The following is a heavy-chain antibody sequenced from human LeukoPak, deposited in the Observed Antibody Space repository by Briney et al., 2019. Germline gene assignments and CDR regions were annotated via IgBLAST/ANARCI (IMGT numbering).Heavy chain of an antibody. CDR1: GFTFSSYW. CDR3: ASHYRLGDYEAFDI. D-gene: IGHD4-17*01. Sequence: GGSLRLSCAASGFTFSSYWMHWVRQAPGKGLVWVSRINSDGSSTSYADSVKGRFTISRDNAKNTLYLQMNSLRAEDTAVYYCASHYRLGDYEAFDIWGQGTMVTVSS. V-gene: IGHV3-74*01. CDR2: INSDGSST. J-gene: IGHJ3*02.